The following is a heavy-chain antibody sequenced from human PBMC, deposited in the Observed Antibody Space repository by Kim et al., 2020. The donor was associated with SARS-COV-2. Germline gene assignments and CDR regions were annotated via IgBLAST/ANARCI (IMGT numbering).Heavy chain of an antibody. J-gene: IGHJ6*02. CDR3: AKDRGSSRRYYYYYYGMDD. CDR2: ISWDGGST. Sequence: GGSLRLSCAASGFTFDDYTMHWVRQAPGKGLEWVSLISWDGGSTYYADSVKGRFTISRDNSKNSLYLQMNSLRTEHTALYYCAKDRGSSRRYYYYYYGMDDWGQGTTVTDS. CDR1: GFTFDDYT. V-gene: IGHV3-43*01. D-gene: IGHD3-16*01.